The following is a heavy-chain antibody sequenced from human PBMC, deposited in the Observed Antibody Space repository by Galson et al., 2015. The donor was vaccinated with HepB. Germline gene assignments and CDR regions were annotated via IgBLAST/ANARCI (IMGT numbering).Heavy chain of an antibody. CDR2: ISYDGSNK. CDR1: GFTFSSYA. Sequence: SLRLSCAASGFTFSSYAMHWVRQAPGKGLEWVAVISYDGSNKYYADSVKGRFTISRDNSKNTLYLQMNSLRAEDTAVYYCAREEWFGELFDYWGQGTLVTVSS. D-gene: IGHD3-10*01. J-gene: IGHJ4*02. CDR3: AREEWFGELFDY. V-gene: IGHV3-30*04.